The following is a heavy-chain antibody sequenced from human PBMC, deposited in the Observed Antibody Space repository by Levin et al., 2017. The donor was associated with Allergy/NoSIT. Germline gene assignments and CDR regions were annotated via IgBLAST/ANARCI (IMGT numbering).Heavy chain of an antibody. J-gene: IGHJ6*03. Sequence: AGGSLRLSCAASGFTFSSYGMHWVRQAPGKGLEWVAVIWYDGSNKYYADSVKGRFTISRDNSKNTLYLQMNSLRAEDTAVYYCGKTGGKYYMDVWGKGTTVTVSS. CDR2: IWYDGSNK. CDR3: GKTGGKYYMDV. V-gene: IGHV3-33*06. D-gene: IGHD3-16*01. CDR1: GFTFSSYG.